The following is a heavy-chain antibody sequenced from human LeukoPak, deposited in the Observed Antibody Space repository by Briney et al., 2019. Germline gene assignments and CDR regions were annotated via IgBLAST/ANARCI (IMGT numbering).Heavy chain of an antibody. CDR2: INPNSGGT. V-gene: IGHV1-2*02. D-gene: IGHD3-22*01. CDR3: ARDHYDTPHGNWFDP. J-gene: IGHJ5*02. CDR1: GYTFTGYF. Sequence: ASVKVSCKASGYTFTGYFMHWVRQAPGQGLEWMGWINPNSGGTNYAQKFQGRVTMTRDTSISTAYMELSRLTSDDTAVYYCARDHYDTPHGNWFDPWGQGTLVTVSS.